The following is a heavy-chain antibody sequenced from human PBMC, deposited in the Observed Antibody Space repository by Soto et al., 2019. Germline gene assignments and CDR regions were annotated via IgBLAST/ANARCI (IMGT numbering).Heavy chain of an antibody. CDR3: ARVIDLYCSDTSCTSYGMDV. D-gene: IGHD2-2*01. CDR2: ISYDGNNK. Sequence: GGSLRLSCAASGFTFSIYSIHWARQAPGKGLEWVAVISYDGNNKYYADSVKGRFTVSRDNSKNTLYLQMNSLRAEDTAVYYCARVIDLYCSDTSCTSYGMDVWGQGTTVTVSS. V-gene: IGHV3-30-3*01. CDR1: GFTFSIYS. J-gene: IGHJ6*02.